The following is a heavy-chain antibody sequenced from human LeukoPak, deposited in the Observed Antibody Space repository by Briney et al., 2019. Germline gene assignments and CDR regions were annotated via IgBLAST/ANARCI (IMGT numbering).Heavy chain of an antibody. CDR2: IIPILGIA. Sequence: ASVKVSCKATGGTFSSYTISWVRQAPGQGLEWMGRIIPILGIANYAQKFQGRVTITADKSTSTAYMELSSLRSEDTAVYYCASSTTGSYPPLFDYWGQGTLVTVSS. CDR3: ASSTTGSYPPLFDY. CDR1: GGTFSSYT. V-gene: IGHV1-69*02. J-gene: IGHJ4*02. D-gene: IGHD3-10*01.